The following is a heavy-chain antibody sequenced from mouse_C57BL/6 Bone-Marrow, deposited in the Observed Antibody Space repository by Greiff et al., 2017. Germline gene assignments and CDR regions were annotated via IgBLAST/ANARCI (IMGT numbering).Heavy chain of an antibody. J-gene: IGHJ2*01. D-gene: IGHD1-1*01. CDR3: AREDYYGSSPYYFDY. Sequence: QVQLQQPGTELVKPGASVKLSCKASGYTFTSYWMHWVKQRPGQGLEWIGNINPSNGGTTYNEKFKSKATLTVDKSSSTAYMQLSSLTSEDSAVYYCAREDYYGSSPYYFDYWGQGTTLTVSS. CDR2: INPSNGGT. CDR1: GYTFTSYW. V-gene: IGHV1-53*01.